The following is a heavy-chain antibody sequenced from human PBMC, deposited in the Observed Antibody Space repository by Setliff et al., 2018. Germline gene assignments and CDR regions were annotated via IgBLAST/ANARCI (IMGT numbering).Heavy chain of an antibody. J-gene: IGHJ4*02. CDR2: IDYTGNT. Sequence: ASETLSLTCTASGGSISTDHYYWGWIRQPPGKGLEWIGSIDYTGNTWHNPSLKSRVTISVDTSKNQFSLNLSSVTAADTAVYYCAAPGGGSYRFWGQGTLVTVS. D-gene: IGHD1-26*01. V-gene: IGHV4-39*01. CDR1: GGSISTDHYY. CDR3: AAPGGGSYRF.